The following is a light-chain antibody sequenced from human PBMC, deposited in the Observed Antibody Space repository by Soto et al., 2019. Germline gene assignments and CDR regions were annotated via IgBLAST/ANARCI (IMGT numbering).Light chain of an antibody. V-gene: IGKV3-20*01. CDR3: QQYGSSGT. CDR1: QSVSNNY. CDR2: GAS. J-gene: IGKJ1*01. Sequence: EIVFTQSPRTVFVSAVKIPTLFCGASQSVSNNYLAWYQQTPGPAPRLLIYGASNRATGIPGRFSGSGSGTDFTLTISRLATEYFAVYYCQQYGSSGTFGQGTKVDIK.